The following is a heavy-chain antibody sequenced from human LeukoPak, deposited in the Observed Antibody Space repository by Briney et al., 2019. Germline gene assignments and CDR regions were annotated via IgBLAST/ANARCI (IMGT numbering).Heavy chain of an antibody. CDR1: GFTFSSYA. J-gene: IGHJ4*02. V-gene: IGHV3-23*01. CDR3: ARDVGSNY. Sequence: GGSLRLSCAASGFTFSSYAMSWVRQAPGKGLEWVSAISGSGGSTYYADSVKGRFTISRGNAKNSLYLQMNSLRAEDTAVYYCARDVGSNYWGQGTLVTVSS. CDR2: ISGSGGST. D-gene: IGHD2-2*01.